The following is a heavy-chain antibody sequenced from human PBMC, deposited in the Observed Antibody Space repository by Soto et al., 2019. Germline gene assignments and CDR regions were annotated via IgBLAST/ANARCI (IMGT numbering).Heavy chain of an antibody. Sequence: ASVKVSCKVSGSTFTSNGIGWVRQAPGQGLEWLGWISTYNENMDSAPKLEDRLTMTTDRSTATAYMELRNLKSDDTAVYYCARARFCTSTSCYHYFDFWGQGTLVTVSS. D-gene: IGHD2-2*01. J-gene: IGHJ4*02. CDR2: ISTYNENM. V-gene: IGHV1-18*04. CDR3: ARARFCTSTSCYHYFDF. CDR1: GSTFTSNG.